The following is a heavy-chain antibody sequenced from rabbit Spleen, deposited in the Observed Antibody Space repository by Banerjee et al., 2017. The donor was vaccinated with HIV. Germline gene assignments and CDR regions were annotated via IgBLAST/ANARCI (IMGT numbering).Heavy chain of an antibody. CDR1: GLDFSSSYW. CDR2: IDVVKSGST. V-gene: IGHV1S45*01. CDR3: ARDSAGREDFNL. D-gene: IGHD4-2*01. Sequence: QEQLVEYGGDLVQPEGSLTLTCKASGLDFSSSYWICWVRQSPGKGLEWIACIDVVKSGSTYYVSWAKGRFTLSKTSSTTVTLQMTSLTAADTATYFCARDSAGREDFNLWGQGTLVTVS. J-gene: IGHJ4*01.